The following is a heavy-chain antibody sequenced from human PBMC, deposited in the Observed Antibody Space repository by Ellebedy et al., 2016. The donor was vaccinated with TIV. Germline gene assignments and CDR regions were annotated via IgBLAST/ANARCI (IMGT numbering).Heavy chain of an antibody. CDR1: GDSISSGGYY. CDR2: IYYSGTT. D-gene: IGHD4-17*01. CDR3: VRDFHDYGVDPFDV. J-gene: IGHJ3*01. Sequence: SETLSLTCSVSGDSISSGGYYWGWFRQPPGKGLDWIGHIYYSGTTYYNPSLKSRVDISVDMSENHFSLKMTSVTAADTAMYYCVRDFHDYGVDPFDVWGQGTMVTVSS. V-gene: IGHV4-31*03.